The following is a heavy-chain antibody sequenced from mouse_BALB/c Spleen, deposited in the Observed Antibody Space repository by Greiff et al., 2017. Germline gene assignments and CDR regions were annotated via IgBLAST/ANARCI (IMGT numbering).Heavy chain of an antibody. V-gene: IGHV1-7*01. J-gene: IGHJ2*01. D-gene: IGHD1-1*01. CDR1: GYTFTSYW. CDR2: INPSTGYT. CDR3: ARSPTVVATGDY. Sequence: VQLQQSGAELAKPGASVKMSCKASGYTFTSYWMHWVKQRPGQGLEWIGYINPSTGYTEYNQKFKDKATLTADKSSSTAYMQLSSLTSEDSAVYYCARSPTVVATGDYWGQGTTLTVSS.